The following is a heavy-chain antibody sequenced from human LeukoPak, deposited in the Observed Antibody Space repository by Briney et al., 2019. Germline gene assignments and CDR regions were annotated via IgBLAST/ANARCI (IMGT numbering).Heavy chain of an antibody. CDR1: AGSIHSYS. V-gene: IGHV4-59*01. CDR3: ARGRGVGSGLAYFDY. Sequence: SETLSLTCTVSAGSIHSYSWTWIRPTPGKGLQWDGCIYYSGSTNYNPSLNSRLTISVDTSKNQFSLKLSSVTAADTAVYYCARGRGVGSGLAYFDYWGQGTLVTVSS. CDR2: IYYSGST. J-gene: IGHJ4*02. D-gene: IGHD6-19*01.